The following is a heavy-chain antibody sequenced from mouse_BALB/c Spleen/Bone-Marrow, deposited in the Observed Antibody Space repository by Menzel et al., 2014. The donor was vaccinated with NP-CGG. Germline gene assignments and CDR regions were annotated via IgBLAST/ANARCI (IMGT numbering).Heavy chain of an antibody. D-gene: IGHD2-2*01. J-gene: IGHJ2*01. CDR3: ARRGNGYYFDY. Sequence: LSISKDNSKSQVFLKMNSLQTDDTAMYYCARRGNGYYFDYWGQGTTLTVSS. V-gene: IGHV2-9*02.